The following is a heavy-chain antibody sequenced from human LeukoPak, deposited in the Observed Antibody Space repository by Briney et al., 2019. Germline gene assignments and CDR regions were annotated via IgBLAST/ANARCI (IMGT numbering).Heavy chain of an antibody. J-gene: IGHJ4*02. CDR3: ARDLDCSSTSYPKGSSSYFVDY. CDR2: IIPIFGTA. V-gene: IGHV1-69*13. Sequence: GASVKVSCKASGGTFSSYAISWVRQAPGQGLEWMGGIIPIFGTANYAQKFQGRVTITADESTSTAYMELSSLRSEDTAVYYCARDLDCSSTSYPKGSSSYFVDYWGQGTLVTVSS. CDR1: GGTFSSYA. D-gene: IGHD2-2*01.